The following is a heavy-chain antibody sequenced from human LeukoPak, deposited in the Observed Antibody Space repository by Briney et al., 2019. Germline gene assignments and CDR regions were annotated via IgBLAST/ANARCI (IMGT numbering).Heavy chain of an antibody. CDR3: AKVSTYSKSAPMDL. J-gene: IGHJ5*02. D-gene: IGHD6-13*01. Sequence: PGGSLRLSCATSGFTFTDYAMHWVRQAPGKGLEWVAGISWNGGNIGYGDSVKGRFTISRDNAKNFVFLEMNSLKAEDMALYYCAKVSTYSKSAPMDLWVQGNLVSVSS. CDR2: ISWNGGNI. V-gene: IGHV3-9*03. CDR1: GFTFTDYA.